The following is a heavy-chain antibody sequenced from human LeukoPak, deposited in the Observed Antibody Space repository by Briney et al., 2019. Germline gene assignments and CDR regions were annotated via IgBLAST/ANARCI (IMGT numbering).Heavy chain of an antibody. Sequence: GGSLRLSCAATGFTFSSNYMSWVRQAPGKGLEWVSVIYSGGSTYYADSVKGRFTISRDNSKNTLYLQMNSLRAEDTAVYYCARGIRYDFWSGYWFDPWGQGTLVTVSS. CDR2: IYSGGST. V-gene: IGHV3-53*01. CDR3: ARGIRYDFWSGYWFDP. J-gene: IGHJ5*02. CDR1: GFTFSSNY. D-gene: IGHD3-3*01.